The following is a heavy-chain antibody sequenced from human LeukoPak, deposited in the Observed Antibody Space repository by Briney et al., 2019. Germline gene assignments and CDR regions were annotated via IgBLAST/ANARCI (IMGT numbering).Heavy chain of an antibody. V-gene: IGHV4-30-2*02. CDR2: ISHSGST. CDR3: ARTPGRGGFDY. D-gene: IGHD1-14*01. J-gene: IGHJ4*02. Sequence: PSETLSLTCVVSGDAISSGVYSWAWLRQPPGQGLEWIGYISHSGSTYHNPSLESRVVISVDRSKNHFSLKLSSVTAADTAVYYCARTPGRGGFDYWGQGTLVTVSS. CDR1: GDAISSGVYS.